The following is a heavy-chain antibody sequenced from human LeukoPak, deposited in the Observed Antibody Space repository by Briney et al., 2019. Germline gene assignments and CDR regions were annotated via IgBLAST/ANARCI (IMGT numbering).Heavy chain of an antibody. J-gene: IGHJ3*02. CDR3: ARESSDWFSDAFDI. D-gene: IGHD6-19*01. CDR1: GFTFSNYW. Sequence: PGGSLRLSCAASGFTFSNYWMHWVRQAPGKGPVGVSRINSDGNRTNYADFVKGRFTISRDNAKNTLHVQINSLRAEDTAVYYCARESSDWFSDAFDIWGQGTMVTVSS. V-gene: IGHV3-74*01. CDR2: INSDGNRT.